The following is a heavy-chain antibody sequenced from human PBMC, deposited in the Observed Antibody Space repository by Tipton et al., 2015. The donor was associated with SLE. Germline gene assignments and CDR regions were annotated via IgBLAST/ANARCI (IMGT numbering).Heavy chain of an antibody. Sequence: TLSLTCTVSGGSISSSSYYWGWIRQPPGKGLEWIGYIYHSGSTYYNPSLKSRVTISVNRSKNQFSLKLSSVTAADTAVYYCARDRGDAFDIWGQGTMVTVSS. D-gene: IGHD3-10*01. CDR3: ARDRGDAFDI. J-gene: IGHJ3*02. CDR2: IYHSGST. CDR1: GGSISSSSYY. V-gene: IGHV4-30-2*01.